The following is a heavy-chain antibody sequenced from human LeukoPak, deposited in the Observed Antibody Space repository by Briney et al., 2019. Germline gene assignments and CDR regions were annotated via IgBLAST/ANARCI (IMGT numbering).Heavy chain of an antibody. CDR3: MSRDGAGY. Sequence: GSLRLSCSASGFTFSGFAMRWVRQAPGKGLEYVSAISDNGGSTYYADSVKGRFTISRDNSKNTLFLQMSSLRVEDTAIYYCMSRDGAGYWGQGTLVTVSS. V-gene: IGHV3-64D*06. CDR1: GFTFSGFA. J-gene: IGHJ4*02. CDR2: ISDNGGST. D-gene: IGHD6-19*01.